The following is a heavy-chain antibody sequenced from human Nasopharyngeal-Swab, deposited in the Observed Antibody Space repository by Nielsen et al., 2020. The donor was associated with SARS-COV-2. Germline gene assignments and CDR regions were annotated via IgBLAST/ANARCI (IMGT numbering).Heavy chain of an antibody. J-gene: IGHJ4*02. V-gene: IGHV3-74*03. CDR1: GFTFSSYW. Sequence: GESLKISCTASGFTFSSYWMHWVRQVPGKGLLWVSHINYDGTDTTYADSVKGRFTISRDNAKNTLYLQMNSLRAEDTAVYYCVRGAGGNYYGVDYWGQGTLVTVSS. CDR3: VRGAGGNYYGVDY. CDR2: INYDGTDT. D-gene: IGHD1-26*01.